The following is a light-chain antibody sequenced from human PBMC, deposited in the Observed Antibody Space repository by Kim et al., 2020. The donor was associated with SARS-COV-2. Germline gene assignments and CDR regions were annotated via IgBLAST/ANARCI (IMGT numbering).Light chain of an antibody. CDR1: RSDVGGYNY. Sequence: GQSVTTSCTGTRSDVGGYNYVSWYQHHPGKAPKLMIYEVSKRPSGVPDRFSGSKSGNTASLTVSGLQAEDEADYYCNSYAGSNNVVFGGGTQLTVL. V-gene: IGLV2-8*01. J-gene: IGLJ2*01. CDR3: NSYAGSNNVV. CDR2: EVS.